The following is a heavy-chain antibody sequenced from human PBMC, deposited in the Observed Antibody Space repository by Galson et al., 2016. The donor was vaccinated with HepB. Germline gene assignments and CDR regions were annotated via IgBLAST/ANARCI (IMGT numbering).Heavy chain of an antibody. CDR1: GYTFTDYA. CDR2: ISPARGNT. J-gene: IGHJ3*02. CDR3: ARGWGCSDTISHNVFET. Sequence: SVKVSCKASGYTFTDYAIHWVRQAPGQSLEWLGWISPARGNTNYSQKSQGRVTITTDTSTTTAYLELGSLRSEDTAVYYCARGWGCSDTISHNVFETWGQGTMVTVPS. V-gene: IGHV1-18*01. D-gene: IGHD2-2*01.